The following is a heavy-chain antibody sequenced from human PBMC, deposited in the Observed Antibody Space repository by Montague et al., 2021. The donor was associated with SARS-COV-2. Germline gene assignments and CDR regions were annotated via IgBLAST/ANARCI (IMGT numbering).Heavy chain of an antibody. CDR1: GFTFSSYA. J-gene: IGHJ4*02. Sequence: SLRLSCAASGFTFSSYAMSWLRQAPGKGLEWVSGISGSGGNTYYADSVKGRFTISRDNSKNTLYLQMNSLRAEDTAVYYCASLGYCSGGRCYSGDYWGQGTLVTVSS. D-gene: IGHD2-15*01. CDR3: ASLGYCSGGRCYSGDY. CDR2: ISGSGGNT. V-gene: IGHV3-23*01.